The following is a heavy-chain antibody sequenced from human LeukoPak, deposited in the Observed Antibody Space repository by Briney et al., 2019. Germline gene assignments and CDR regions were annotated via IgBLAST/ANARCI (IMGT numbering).Heavy chain of an antibody. J-gene: IGHJ4*02. CDR2: INPNSGGT. Sequence: ASVKVSCKASGYTFTGYYMHWVRQAPGQGLEWMGWINPNSGGTNYAQKFQGRVTMTRDTSISTAYMELSRLRSDDTAVYYCARGRWATGTPAKYYFDYWGQGTLVTVSS. V-gene: IGHV1-2*02. CDR3: ARGRWATGTPAKYYFDY. D-gene: IGHD1-1*01. CDR1: GYTFTGYY.